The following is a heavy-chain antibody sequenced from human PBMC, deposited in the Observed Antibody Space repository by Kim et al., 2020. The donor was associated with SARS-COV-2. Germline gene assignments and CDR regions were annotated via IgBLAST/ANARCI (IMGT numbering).Heavy chain of an antibody. Sequence: KGRFTISRDNAKNSLYLQMNRLGAEDTAVYYCARDLFCSGGGCYSPAFDFWGQGTMVTVSS. D-gene: IGHD2-15*01. V-gene: IGHV3-11*05. J-gene: IGHJ3*01. CDR3: ARDLFCSGGGCYSPAFDF.